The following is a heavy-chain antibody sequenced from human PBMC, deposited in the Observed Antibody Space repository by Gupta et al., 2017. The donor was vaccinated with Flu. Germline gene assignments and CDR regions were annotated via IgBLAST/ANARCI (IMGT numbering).Heavy chain of an antibody. CDR2: INPSGGST. J-gene: IGHJ4*02. CDR1: GYCFTGYY. D-gene: IGHD6-19*01. V-gene: IGHV1-46*01. Sequence: QVQLVQSGAAVKKPGASVRVCCTGSGYCFTGYYIHWVRQAPGHGLEWMGMINPSGGSTTYAQKFQGRVTMTRDTSTSTVYMELSSLTSEDTAVYYCARDYNSGWYVASYWGQGTMVTVSS. CDR3: ARDYNSGWYVASY.